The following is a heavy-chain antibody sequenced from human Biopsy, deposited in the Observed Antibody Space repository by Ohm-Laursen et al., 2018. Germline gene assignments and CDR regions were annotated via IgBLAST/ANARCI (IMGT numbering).Heavy chain of an antibody. Sequence: SVKVSCKASGYTFTGQYLNWVRQVPGQGLEWMGWINPHSGTTKFAQDFQGRVTMTRDTSITTAYMELRRLRSDDTAVYYCAKGQDLRGGAEYFQHWGQGALVTVSS. CDR3: AKGQDLRGGAEYFQH. CDR2: INPHSGTT. D-gene: IGHD2-15*01. V-gene: IGHV1-2*02. CDR1: GYTFTGQY. J-gene: IGHJ1*01.